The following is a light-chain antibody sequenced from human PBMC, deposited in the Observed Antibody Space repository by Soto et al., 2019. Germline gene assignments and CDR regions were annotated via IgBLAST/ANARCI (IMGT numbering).Light chain of an antibody. V-gene: IGKV1-33*01. CDR3: QQYNTYST. J-gene: IGKJ5*01. CDR2: DAS. CDR1: QDISNY. Sequence: DIQMTQSPSSLSASVGDRVIITCQASQDISNYLNWYQHKPGKAPKLLIYDASNLETGVSSRFSGSGSGTEFTLTISSLQPDDFATYYCQQYNTYSTFGQGTRLEIK.